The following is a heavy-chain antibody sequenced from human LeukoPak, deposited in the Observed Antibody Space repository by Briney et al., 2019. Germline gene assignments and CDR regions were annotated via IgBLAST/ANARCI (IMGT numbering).Heavy chain of an antibody. CDR3: ARVYLRTSFDY. D-gene: IGHD6-6*01. V-gene: IGHV4-59*06. Sequence: SETLSLTCTVSGGSISSYYWSWIRQHPGKGLEWIGYIYYSGSTYYNPSLKSRVTISVGTSKNQFSLKLSSVTAADTAVYYCARVYLRTSFDYWGQGTLVTVSS. CDR1: GGSISSYY. CDR2: IYYSGST. J-gene: IGHJ4*02.